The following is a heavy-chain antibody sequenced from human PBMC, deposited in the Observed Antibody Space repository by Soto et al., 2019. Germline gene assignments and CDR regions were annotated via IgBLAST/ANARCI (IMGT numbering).Heavy chain of an antibody. D-gene: IGHD2-21*02. CDR3: AKNSCGGGCPRYYFDF. Sequence: PSETLSLTCTVSGGSVSSGSYSWSWIRQPPGKGLECIGYISYSGNTYSNPSLKSRVTIAVDTSKNQFSLKLNSVTAADTAIYFCAKNSCGGGCPRYYFDFWSQGTLVTVSS. CDR2: ISYSGNT. V-gene: IGHV4-61*01. CDR1: GGSVSSGSYS. J-gene: IGHJ4*02.